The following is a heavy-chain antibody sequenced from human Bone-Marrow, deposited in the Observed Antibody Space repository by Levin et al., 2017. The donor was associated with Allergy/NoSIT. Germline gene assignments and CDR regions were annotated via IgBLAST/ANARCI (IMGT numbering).Heavy chain of an antibody. CDR3: ARVGYYYDSSGYYSRMDV. V-gene: IGHV4-59*01. J-gene: IGHJ6*02. Sequence: PSETLSLTCTVSGGSISSYYWSWIRQPPGKGLEWIGYIYYSGSTNYNPSLKSRVTISVDTSKNQFSLKLSSVTAADTAVYYCARVGYYYDSSGYYSRMDVWGQGTTVTVSS. CDR2: IYYSGST. D-gene: IGHD3-22*01. CDR1: GGSISSYY.